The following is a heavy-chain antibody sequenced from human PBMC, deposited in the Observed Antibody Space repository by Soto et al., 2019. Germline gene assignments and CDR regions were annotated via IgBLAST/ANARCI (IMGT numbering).Heavy chain of an antibody. D-gene: IGHD3-3*01. V-gene: IGHV4-34*01. CDR3: ARARKSRATLNLGVALNWFDP. Sequence: SETLSLTCAVCGGSFSGNYWSWICHPQGKGLEWSGEINHSGRTNYNPSLKGRVAIAVDTAKSQFSLKLISVAAADTAVYYCARARKSRATLNLGVALNWFDPGGQGTLVTVSS. CDR1: GGSFSGNY. J-gene: IGHJ5*02. CDR2: INHSGRT.